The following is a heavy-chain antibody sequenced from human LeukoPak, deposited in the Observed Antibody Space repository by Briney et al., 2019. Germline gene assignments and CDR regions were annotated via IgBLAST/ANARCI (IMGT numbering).Heavy chain of an antibody. CDR3: ARDSGGYQGGYYFDY. Sequence: GGSLRLSCAASGFTFDDYAMHWVRQAPGKGLEWVSGISWNSGSIGYADSVKGRFTISRDNAKNSLYLQMNSLRAEDTAVYYCARDSGGYQGGYYFDYWGQGTLVTVSS. D-gene: IGHD1-26*01. J-gene: IGHJ4*02. V-gene: IGHV3-9*01. CDR2: ISWNSGSI. CDR1: GFTFDDYA.